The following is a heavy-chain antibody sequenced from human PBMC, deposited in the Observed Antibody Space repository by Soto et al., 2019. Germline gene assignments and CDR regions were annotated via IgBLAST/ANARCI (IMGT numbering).Heavy chain of an antibody. CDR3: AREAPYCTSATCPKFYDMDV. J-gene: IGHJ6*02. CDR1: GGTFGSYA. D-gene: IGHD2-2*01. CDR2: IIPILNSP. Sequence: VKVSCKASGGTFGSYAITWVRRAPGQGLEWVGGIIPILNSPAYAQKFRARVVITADEITNTAYMELNSLRIDDTAVYYCAREAPYCTSATCPKFYDMDVWGQGTTVTVSS. V-gene: IGHV1-69*13.